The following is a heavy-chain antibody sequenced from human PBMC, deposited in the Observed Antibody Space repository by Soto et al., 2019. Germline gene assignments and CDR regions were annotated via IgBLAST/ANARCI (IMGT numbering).Heavy chain of an antibody. V-gene: IGHV3-30-3*01. J-gene: IGHJ4*02. D-gene: IGHD3-10*01. Sequence: QVHLVEYGGGVVQPGRSLRLSCAASGFTFSSHAIHWVRQAPGKGLEWMAVISYDGNKQYYADSVKGRFTVSRDNSKNTLYVQMNTLRAEDTAVYYCVIDPYALYSGLGSYGVDWGQGTLVTVSS. CDR3: VIDPYALYSGLGSYGVD. CDR2: ISYDGNKQ. CDR1: GFTFSSHA.